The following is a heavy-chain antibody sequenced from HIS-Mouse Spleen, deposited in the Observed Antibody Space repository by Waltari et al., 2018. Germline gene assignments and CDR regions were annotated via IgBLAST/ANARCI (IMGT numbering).Heavy chain of an antibody. CDR3: ARGRRYYGSGSYGSFDY. J-gene: IGHJ4*02. D-gene: IGHD3-10*01. CDR1: GGSISSSSYS. CDR2: IYYSGST. V-gene: IGHV4-39*07. Sequence: QLQLQESGPGLVKPSETLSLTCTVSGGSISSSSYSWGWIRQPPGKGLEWIGSIYYSGSTYYNPSVKSRVTISVDTSKNQCSLKLSSVTAADTAVYYCARGRRYYGSGSYGSFDYWGQGTLVTVSS.